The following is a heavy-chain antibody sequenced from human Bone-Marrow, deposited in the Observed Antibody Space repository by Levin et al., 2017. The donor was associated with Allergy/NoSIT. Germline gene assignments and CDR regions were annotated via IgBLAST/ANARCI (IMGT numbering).Heavy chain of an antibody. J-gene: IGHJ3*02. D-gene: IGHD2-2*01. V-gene: IGHV3-23*01. CDR2: ISHSGGSI. Sequence: GGSLRLSCAASGFTFSSYAMSWVRQGPGKGLEWVSSISHSGGSIYDADSVKGRFTSSRDNSKNTLYLQMNSLRAEDTAVYYCARDLLPVVPSINPFDMWGQGTMVTVSS. CDR1: GFTFSSYA. CDR3: ARDLLPVVPSINPFDM.